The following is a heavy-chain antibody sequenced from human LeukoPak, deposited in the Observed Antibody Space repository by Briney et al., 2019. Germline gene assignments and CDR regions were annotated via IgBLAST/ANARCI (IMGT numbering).Heavy chain of an antibody. Sequence: GGSLRLSCAASGFTFRDYGMHWVRQAPGKGLEWVAVIWYDGSNKVYGESVKGRFTISRDNSKNTLYLQMNSLRAEDTAVYYCARSIQRYDGSGYYPDSWGQGILVTVSS. J-gene: IGHJ4*02. CDR2: IWYDGSNK. V-gene: IGHV3-33*01. CDR1: GFTFRDYG. D-gene: IGHD3-22*01. CDR3: ARSIQRYDGSGYYPDS.